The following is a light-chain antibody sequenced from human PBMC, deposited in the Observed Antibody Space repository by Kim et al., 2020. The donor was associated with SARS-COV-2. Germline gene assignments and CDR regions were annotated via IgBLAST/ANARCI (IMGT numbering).Light chain of an antibody. CDR3: QHYGAPPLT. V-gene: IGKV3-20*01. CDR2: GAS. CDR1: QSISSNY. Sequence: SPGERATLSCRASQSISSNYLAWYQQKPGQAPRLFIYGASSRATGIPDRFSARGSGTDFTLTISRLEPEDCAVYYCQHYGAPPLTFGGGTKVDIK. J-gene: IGKJ4*01.